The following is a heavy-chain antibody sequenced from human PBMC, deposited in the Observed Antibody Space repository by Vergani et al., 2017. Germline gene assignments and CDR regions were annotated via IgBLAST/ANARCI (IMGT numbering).Heavy chain of an antibody. CDR3: ARGPGWYYGGNPFGY. CDR1: GGSFSGYY. J-gene: IGHJ4*02. D-gene: IGHD4-23*01. Sequence: QVQLQQWGAGLLKPSETLSLTCAVYGGSFSGYYWSWIRQPPGKGLEWIGEINHSGSTNYNPSLKSRVTISVDTSKNQFSLKLRSVTAADTAVYYCARGPGWYYGGNPFGYWGQGTLVTVSS. CDR2: INHSGST. V-gene: IGHV4-34*01.